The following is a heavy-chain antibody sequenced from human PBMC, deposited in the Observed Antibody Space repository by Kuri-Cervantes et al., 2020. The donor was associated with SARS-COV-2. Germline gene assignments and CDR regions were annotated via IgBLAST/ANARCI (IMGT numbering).Heavy chain of an antibody. J-gene: IGHJ6*02. D-gene: IGHD6-6*01. Sequence: ASVKVSCKASGYTFTGYYMHWVRQAPGQGLEWMGWINPNSGGTNYAQKFQGWVTMTRDTSISTAYMELSRLRSDDTAVYYCARVLGPYGLEAASYSSSGYYGMDVWGQGTTVTVSS. CDR1: GYTFTGYY. CDR3: ARVLGPYGLEAASYSSSGYYGMDV. CDR2: INPNSGGT. V-gene: IGHV1-2*04.